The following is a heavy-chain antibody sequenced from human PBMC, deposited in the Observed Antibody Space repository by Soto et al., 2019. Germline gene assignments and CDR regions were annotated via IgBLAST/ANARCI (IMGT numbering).Heavy chain of an antibody. CDR2: IWYDGSNK. J-gene: IGHJ6*02. D-gene: IGHD3-3*01. CDR3: ARDYNFRMDV. Sequence: GGSLRLSCAASGFTFSSYGMHWVRQAPGKGLEWVALIWYDGSNKYHADSVKGRFTISRDNSKNTVYLQMNSLRVEDTAVYYCARDYNFRMDVWGQGTTVTVSS. CDR1: GFTFSSYG. V-gene: IGHV3-33*01.